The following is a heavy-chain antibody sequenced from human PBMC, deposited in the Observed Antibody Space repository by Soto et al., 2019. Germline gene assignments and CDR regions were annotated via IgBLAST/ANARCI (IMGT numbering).Heavy chain of an antibody. V-gene: IGHV1-58*01. D-gene: IGHD2-21*02. Sequence: GASVKVSCKASGFTFTSSAVQWVRQARGQRLEWIGWIVVGSGNTNYAQKFQERATITRDMSTSTAYMELSSLRSEDTAVYYCAADGCGGDCYYYYYGMDVWGQGTTVTVSS. CDR2: IVVGSGNT. CDR1: GFTFTSSA. J-gene: IGHJ6*02. CDR3: AADGCGGDCYYYYYGMDV.